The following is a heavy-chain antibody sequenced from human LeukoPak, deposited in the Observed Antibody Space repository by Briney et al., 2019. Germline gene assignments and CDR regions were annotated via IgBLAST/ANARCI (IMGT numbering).Heavy chain of an antibody. D-gene: IGHD5-12*01. J-gene: IGHJ3*02. CDR3: AKDRRGYSGQIDI. CDR2: VSGSGSNT. CDR1: GFAFTTRA. V-gene: IGHV3-23*01. Sequence: GGSLRLSCAASGFAFTTRAMSWVRQAPGKGLEWVSTVSGSGSNTYYADSVKGRFTISRDNSKNTLYLQMDSLRVEDTAVYYCAKDRRGYSGQIDIWGQGTMVTVS.